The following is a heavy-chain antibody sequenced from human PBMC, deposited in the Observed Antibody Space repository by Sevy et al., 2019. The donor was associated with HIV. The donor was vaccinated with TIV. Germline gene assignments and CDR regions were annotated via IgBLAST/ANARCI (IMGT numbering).Heavy chain of an antibody. V-gene: IGHV3-30-3*02. CDR3: AKDDLGSIDY. D-gene: IGHD3-10*01. CDR2: LSYDDSDE. J-gene: IGHJ4*02. CDR1: GFIFSTSS. Sequence: GGSLRLSCAASGFIFSTSSMHWVRQAPGKGLECVAILSYDDSDENYADSVKGRFTISRDNSKNTLYLQMNSLRTEDTAVYYCAKDDLGSIDYWGQGTLVTVSS.